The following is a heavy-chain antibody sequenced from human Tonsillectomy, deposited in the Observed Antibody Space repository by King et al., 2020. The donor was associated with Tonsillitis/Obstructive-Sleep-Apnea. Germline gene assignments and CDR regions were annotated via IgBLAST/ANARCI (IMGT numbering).Heavy chain of an antibody. J-gene: IGHJ3*02. Sequence: QLVQSGAEVKKPGASVKVSCKASEYTFTDYYIHWVRQAPGQGLEWMGWINPNSGGTNSAQKFQGRVTMTRDTSISTAQMELTRLRSDDTAVYYCATWIDAFDIWGQGTMVTVSS. CDR3: ATWIDAFDI. CDR2: INPNSGGT. V-gene: IGHV1-2*02. CDR1: EYTFTDYY. D-gene: IGHD1-1*01.